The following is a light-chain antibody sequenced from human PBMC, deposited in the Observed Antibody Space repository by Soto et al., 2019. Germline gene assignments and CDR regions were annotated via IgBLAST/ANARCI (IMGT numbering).Light chain of an antibody. Sequence: EIVLTQSPGTLSLSPGERATLSCRASQSISSNYLAWYQQKPGQAPRLLIYGASSRATDIPDRFSGSGSGTDFTLTISRLEPEDFAVYYCQQYGSSRWTFGQGPKVEIK. J-gene: IGKJ1*01. CDR2: GAS. CDR3: QQYGSSRWT. CDR1: QSISSNY. V-gene: IGKV3-20*01.